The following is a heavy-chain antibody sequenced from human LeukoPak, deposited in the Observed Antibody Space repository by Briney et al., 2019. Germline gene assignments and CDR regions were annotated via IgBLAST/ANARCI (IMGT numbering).Heavy chain of an antibody. D-gene: IGHD3-22*01. J-gene: IGHJ4*02. CDR3: ARKDSSGYYTY. CDR1: GGTFSSYA. CDR2: ISAYNGNT. Sequence: ASVKVSCKASGGTFSSYANSWVRQAPGQGLEWMGWISAYNGNTNYAQKLQGRVTMTTDTSTSTAYMELRSLRSDDTAVYYCARKDSSGYYTYWGQGTLVTVSS. V-gene: IGHV1-18*01.